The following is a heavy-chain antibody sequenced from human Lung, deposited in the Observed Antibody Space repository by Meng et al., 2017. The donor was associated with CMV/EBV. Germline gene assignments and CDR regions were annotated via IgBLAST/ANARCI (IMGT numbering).Heavy chain of an antibody. CDR1: GFRFDDYG. D-gene: IGHD3-16*01. CDR2: IRHDGTNK. V-gene: IGHV3-30*02. Sequence: GGSLRLXCAASGFRFDDYGMHWVRQTPGKGLEWVAFIRHDGTNKFYGASVKGRFTISRDNSKSTVYLQMNSLRPEETALYYCAKNLLLFGGPNAYFDQWGQGKXVNGAS. J-gene: IGHJ4*02. CDR3: AKNLLLFGGPNAYFDQ.